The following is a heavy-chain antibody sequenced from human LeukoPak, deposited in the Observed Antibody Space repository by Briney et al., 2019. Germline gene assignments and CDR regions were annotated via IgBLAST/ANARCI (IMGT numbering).Heavy chain of an antibody. J-gene: IGHJ3*02. CDR2: IYYSGST. D-gene: IGHD3-3*01. CDR1: GGSISSYY. CDR3: ARAHLKASGYYPIHAFDI. V-gene: IGHV4-59*01. Sequence: PSETLSLTCTVSGGSISSYYWSWIRQPPGKGLERIGYIYYSGSTNCNPTLKSRVTISVDTSKNQFSLKLSSVTAADTAVYYCARAHLKASGYYPIHAFDIWGQGTMVTVSS.